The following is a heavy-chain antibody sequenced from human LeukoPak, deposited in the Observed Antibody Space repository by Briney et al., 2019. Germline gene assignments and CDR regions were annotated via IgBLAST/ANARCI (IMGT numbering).Heavy chain of an antibody. CDR1: GCTFSSYW. D-gene: IGHD2-21*02. CDR2: LNSDGSST. V-gene: IGHV3-74*01. Sequence: GGSLRLSCAASGCTFSSYWMHWVRQAPGKGLVWVSLLNSDGSSTSYADSVKGRFTFSRDNAKNTLYLQMNTLRAEDTAVYYCARDYGRQVTPANWFDPWGQGTLVTVSS. J-gene: IGHJ5*02. CDR3: ARDYGRQVTPANWFDP.